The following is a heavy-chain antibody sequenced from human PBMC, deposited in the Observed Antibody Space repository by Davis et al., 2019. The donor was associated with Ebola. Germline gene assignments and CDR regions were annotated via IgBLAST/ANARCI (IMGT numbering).Heavy chain of an antibody. Sequence: MPSETLSLTCTVSGGSITSSSYYWGWIRQPPGKGLEWIGNIYYTGGTYYNPSLKSRVTISVDTSKNQFSLKLSSVTAADTAVYYCARMVVYYYDSSGYSRHYYFDYWGQGTLVTVSS. CDR3: ARMVVYYYDSSGYSRHYYFDY. V-gene: IGHV4-39*01. CDR2: IYYTGGT. CDR1: GGSITSSSYY. D-gene: IGHD3-22*01. J-gene: IGHJ4*02.